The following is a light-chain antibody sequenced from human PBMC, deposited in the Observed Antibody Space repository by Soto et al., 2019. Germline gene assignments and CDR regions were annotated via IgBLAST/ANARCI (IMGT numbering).Light chain of an antibody. CDR2: GAS. CDR3: KQSNNWPLLP. J-gene: IGKJ4*01. Sequence: EIVRTQSQATLYVAPGERATLSCRASQSGSSNFAWYQQKPGQAARRLIYGASTRATGIPARFSGSGSWTEFTLTISSLHDEDFAVYYCKQSNNWPLLPFGGGPKVAIK. V-gene: IGKV3-15*01. CDR1: QSGSSN.